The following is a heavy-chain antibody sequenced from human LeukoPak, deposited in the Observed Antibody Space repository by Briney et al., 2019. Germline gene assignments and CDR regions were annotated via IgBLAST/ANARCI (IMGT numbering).Heavy chain of an antibody. J-gene: IGHJ4*02. Sequence: SETLSLTCTASGGSISSYHWSWIRQPPGKGLEWIGYIYSSGSTNYNPSLESRVTISVDTSKNQLSLKLSSVTAADTAVYYCARLGYTSNWYKIDYWGQGTLVTVSS. CDR2: IYSSGST. V-gene: IGHV4-59*08. D-gene: IGHD6-13*01. CDR1: GGSISSYH. CDR3: ARLGYTSNWYKIDY.